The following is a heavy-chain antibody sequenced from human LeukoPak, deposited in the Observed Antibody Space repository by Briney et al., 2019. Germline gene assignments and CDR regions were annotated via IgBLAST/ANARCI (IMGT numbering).Heavy chain of an antibody. CDR3: TTNSWWGGDF. CDR2: ITTSSTYM. Sequence: GGSLTLSCAASGFTFSAYNMNWVRRTPGKGLEWVSSITTSSTYMFYADSVRGRFTISRDNAENSLYLQMNSLKTDDTAVYFCTTNSWWGGDFWGQGTLVTVSS. D-gene: IGHD2-8*02. J-gene: IGHJ4*02. V-gene: IGHV3-21*03. CDR1: GFTFSAYN.